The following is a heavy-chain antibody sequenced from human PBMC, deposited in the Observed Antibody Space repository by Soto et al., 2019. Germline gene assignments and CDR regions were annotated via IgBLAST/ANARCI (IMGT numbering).Heavy chain of an antibody. D-gene: IGHD6-19*01. V-gene: IGHV4-34*01. CDR2: INHSGST. CDR1: GGCCSGYY. CDR3: ARGGGSG. Sequence: PSETLSLTCAVYGGCCSGYYWSGIRQPPWKGLEWIGEINHSGSTNYNPSLKSRVTISVDTSKNQFSLKLSSVTAADTAVFYCARGGGSGWGQGTLVTVSS. J-gene: IGHJ4*02.